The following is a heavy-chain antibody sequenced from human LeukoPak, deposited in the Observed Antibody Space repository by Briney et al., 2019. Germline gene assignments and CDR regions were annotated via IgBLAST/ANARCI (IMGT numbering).Heavy chain of an antibody. D-gene: IGHD2-15*01. CDR2: IYTSGST. CDR3: AIGYCSGGSCLDFDY. V-gene: IGHV4-61*02. Sequence: PSETLSLTCSVSGGSINSGSYYWGWIRQPAGKGLEWIGRIYTSGSTNYNPSLKSRVTMSLDTSKNQFSLKLSSVTAADTAVYYCAIGYCSGGSCLDFDYWGQGTLVTVSS. CDR1: GGSINSGSYY. J-gene: IGHJ4*02.